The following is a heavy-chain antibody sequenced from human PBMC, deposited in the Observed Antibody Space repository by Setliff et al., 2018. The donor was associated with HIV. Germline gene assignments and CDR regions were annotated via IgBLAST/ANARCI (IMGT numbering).Heavy chain of an antibody. D-gene: IGHD1-1*01. CDR1: GGSISSSSYY. V-gene: IGHV4-39*07. J-gene: IGHJ4*02. Sequence: KTSETLSLTCTVSGGSISSSSYYWGWIRQPPGKGLEWIGSIYYSGSTYYNPSLKSRVTISVDTSKNQFSLKLSSVTAADTAVYYCARGGDGYNPGGGTFDHWGQGTLVTVSS. CDR3: ARGGDGYNPGGGTFDH. CDR2: IYYSGST.